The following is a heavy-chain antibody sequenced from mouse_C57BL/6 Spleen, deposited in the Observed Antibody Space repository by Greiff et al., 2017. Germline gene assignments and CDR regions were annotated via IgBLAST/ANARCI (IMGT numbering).Heavy chain of an antibody. V-gene: IGHV1-69*01. CDR2: IDPSDSYT. D-gene: IGHD2-4*01. CDR3: AREGAYDYHYFDY. J-gene: IGHJ2*01. CDR1: GYTFTSYW. Sequence: QVQLQQSGAELVMPGASVKLSCKASGYTFTSYWMHWVKQRPGQGLEWIGEIDPSDSYTNYNQKFKGKSTLTVDKSSSTAYMQLSSLTSEDSAVYYCAREGAYDYHYFDYWGQGTTLTVSS.